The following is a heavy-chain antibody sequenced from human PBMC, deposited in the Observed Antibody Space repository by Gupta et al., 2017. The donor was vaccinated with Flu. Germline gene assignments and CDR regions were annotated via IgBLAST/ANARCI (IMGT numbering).Heavy chain of an antibody. CDR1: GGSISSSSYY. CDR2: IYYSGST. J-gene: IGHJ4*02. Sequence: QLQLQESGPGLVKPSETLSLTCTVSGGSISSSSYYWGWIRQPPGKGLEWIGSIYYSGSTYYNPSLKSRVTISVDTSKNQFSLKLSSVTAADTAVYYCARRSGGSARSFDYWGQGTLVTVSS. D-gene: IGHD3-10*01. CDR3: ARRSGGSARSFDY. V-gene: IGHV4-39*01.